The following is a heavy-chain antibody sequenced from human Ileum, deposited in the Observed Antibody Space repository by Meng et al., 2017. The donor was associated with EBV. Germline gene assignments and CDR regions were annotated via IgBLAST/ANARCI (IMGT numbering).Heavy chain of an antibody. V-gene: IGHV4-34*01. CDR3: ARNVPGTSAYYD. CDR2: IKHSGSA. J-gene: IGHJ4*02. D-gene: IGHD3-22*01. Sequence: QVQVPSVGGGLVKACENLSITYAAYGGPVCGYYWSWFRQHRGKGLDWIGEIKHSGSANYNPSLKSRVTISVDTSKKQFSLKLISVTAADTAVYYCARNVPGTSAYYDWGQGTLVTVSS. CDR1: GGPVCGYY.